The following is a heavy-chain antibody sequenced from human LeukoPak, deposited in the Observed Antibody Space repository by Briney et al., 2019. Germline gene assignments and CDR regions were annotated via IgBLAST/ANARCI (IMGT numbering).Heavy chain of an antibody. CDR2: IYTSRST. D-gene: IGHD3-22*01. CDR1: GGSISSGSYY. CDR3: ARAGGVDYYDSSGYYGRTNWFDP. V-gene: IGHV4-61*02. Sequence: SQTLSLTCTVSGGSISSGSYYWSWIRQPAGKGLEWIGRIYTSRSTNYNPSLKSRVTISVDTSKNQFSLKLSSVTAADTAVYYCARAGGVDYYDSSGYYGRTNWFDPWGQGTLVTVSS. J-gene: IGHJ5*02.